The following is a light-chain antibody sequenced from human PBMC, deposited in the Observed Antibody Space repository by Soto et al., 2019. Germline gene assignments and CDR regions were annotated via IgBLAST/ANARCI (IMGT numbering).Light chain of an antibody. CDR3: ATWYDSMNAGVV. V-gene: IGLV1-44*01. J-gene: IGLJ3*02. CDR1: RSNIGNNA. CDR2: NNN. Sequence: QSVLTQPPSASGTPGQRVTISCSGSRSNIGNNAVSWYQQFPGTAPKLLIYNNNQRPSGVPDRFSGSKSGASASLAISGLQSEDEADYYCATWYDSMNAGVVFGGGTKLTVL.